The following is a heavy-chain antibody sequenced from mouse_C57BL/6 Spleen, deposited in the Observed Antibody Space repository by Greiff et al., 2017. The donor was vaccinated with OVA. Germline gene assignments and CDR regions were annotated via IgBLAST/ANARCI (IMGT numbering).Heavy chain of an antibody. CDR3: ARESFDGYYDYAMDY. CDR2: IYPRDGST. V-gene: IGHV1-78*01. Sequence: QVQLKESDAELVKPGASVKISCKVSGYTFTDHTIHWMKQRPEQGLEWIGYIYPRDGSTKYNEKFKGKATLTADKSSSTAYMQLNSLTSEDSAVYFCARESFDGYYDYAMDYWGQGTSVTVSS. CDR1: GYTFTDHT. D-gene: IGHD2-3*01. J-gene: IGHJ4*01.